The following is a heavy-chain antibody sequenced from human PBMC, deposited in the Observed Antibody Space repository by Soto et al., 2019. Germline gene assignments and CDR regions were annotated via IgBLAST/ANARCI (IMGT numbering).Heavy chain of an antibody. Sequence: EVQLVESGGDLVLPGRSLRLSCTASGFTFDAFAMHWVRQAPGKGLEWVSGISWNSGSIGYADPVKGRFTISRDNAKKSLYLEMNSLKTEDTALYYCAKTATPYDSQGYYPFDIWGQGTLGSVSS. CDR2: ISWNSGSI. CDR3: AKTATPYDSQGYYPFDI. D-gene: IGHD3-22*01. V-gene: IGHV3-9*01. J-gene: IGHJ3*02. CDR1: GFTFDAFA.